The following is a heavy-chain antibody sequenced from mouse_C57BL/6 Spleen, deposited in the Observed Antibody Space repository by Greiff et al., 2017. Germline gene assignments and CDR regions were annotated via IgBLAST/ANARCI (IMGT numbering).Heavy chain of an antibody. V-gene: IGHV5-4*01. CDR1: GFTFSSYA. Sequence: EVQGVESGGGLVKPGGSLKLSCAASGFTFSSYAMSWVRQTPEKRLEWVATISDGGSYTYYPDNVKGRFTISRDNAKNNLYLQMSHLKSEDTAMYYCARDGHYYGSSYGYFGVWGTGTTVTVSS. D-gene: IGHD1-1*01. CDR2: ISDGGSYT. J-gene: IGHJ1*03. CDR3: ARDGHYYGSSYGYFGV.